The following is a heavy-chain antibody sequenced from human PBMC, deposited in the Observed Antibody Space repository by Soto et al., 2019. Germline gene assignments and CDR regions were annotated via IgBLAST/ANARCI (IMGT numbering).Heavy chain of an antibody. CDR3: AGDQLEGTCFDP. CDR2: LYHTGST. D-gene: IGHD6-6*01. CDR1: GGSITSGGYS. V-gene: IGHV4-30-2*01. Sequence: QLQLQESGSGLVMPSQTLSLTCAVSGGSITSGGYSWNWIRHPPGKGLAWIGYLYHTGSTLYKPSLECSVTISVDKSKQHVSLELTSVTGAGTAVYDCAGDQLEGTCFDPWGQGTPVTCSS. J-gene: IGHJ5*02.